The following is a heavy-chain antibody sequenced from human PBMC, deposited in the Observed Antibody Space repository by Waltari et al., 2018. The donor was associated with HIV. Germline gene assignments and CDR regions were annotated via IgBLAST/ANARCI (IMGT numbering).Heavy chain of an antibody. V-gene: IGHV1-18*04. CDR3: ARRSCNSSSCFTYFYYFAMDV. CDR1: GYTFNNYG. D-gene: IGHD2-2*02. J-gene: IGHJ6*02. CDR2: ISAYKGNT. Sequence: QVQLMQSGPEVKKPGASVKVYCTASGYTFNNYGISWVRQAPGQGREWMGWISAYKGNTKYAQKVQGRVTMTTDTSTRTAYMELRSLSSDDTAVYYCARRSCNSSSCFTYFYYFAMDVWGQGTTVTVSS.